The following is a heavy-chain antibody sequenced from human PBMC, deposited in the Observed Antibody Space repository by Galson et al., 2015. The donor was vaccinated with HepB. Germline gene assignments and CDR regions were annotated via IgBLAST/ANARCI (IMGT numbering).Heavy chain of an antibody. CDR2: ISWDSGSI. V-gene: IGHV3-9*01. CDR1: GFTFSSYS. D-gene: IGHD1-7*01. Sequence: SLRLSCAASGFTFSSYSMNWVRQAPGKGLEWVSGISWDSGSIGYADSVKGRFTISRDSAKNSLYLEMNSLRVEDTALYYCAKDIIGITLSGYYYYYGMDVWGQGTTVTVSS. CDR3: AKDIIGITLSGYYYYYGMDV. J-gene: IGHJ6*02.